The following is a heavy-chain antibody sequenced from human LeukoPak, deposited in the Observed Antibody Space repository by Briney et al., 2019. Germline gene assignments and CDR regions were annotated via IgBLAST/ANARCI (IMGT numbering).Heavy chain of an antibody. V-gene: IGHV4-59*11. CDR2: IYYSVRT. CDR1: GASLRSHY. Sequence: SETLSLTCSVSGASLRSHYWSWIRQPPGKGLEWIGYIYYSVRTNYNPSLKSRVTISVDMPNNQFSLKMSSVTAADTAVDYCARTGDGYNYYNYYYMDVWGKGTTVTVTS. J-gene: IGHJ6*03. D-gene: IGHD5-24*01. CDR3: ARTGDGYNYYNYYYMDV.